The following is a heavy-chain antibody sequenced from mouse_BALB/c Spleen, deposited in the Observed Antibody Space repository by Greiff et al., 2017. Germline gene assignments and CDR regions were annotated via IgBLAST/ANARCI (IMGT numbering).Heavy chain of an antibody. CDR1: GFTFSSYY. CDR3: AGYGYDWYFDV. V-gene: IGHV5-6-2*01. CDR2: INSNGGST. Sequence: EVKLVESGGGLVKLGGSLKLSCAASGFTFSSYYMSWVRQTPEKRLELVAAINSNGGSTYYPDTVKGRFTISRDNAKNTLYLQMSSLKSEDTALYYCAGYGYDWYFDVWGAGTTVTSPQ. J-gene: IGHJ1*01. D-gene: IGHD1-2*01.